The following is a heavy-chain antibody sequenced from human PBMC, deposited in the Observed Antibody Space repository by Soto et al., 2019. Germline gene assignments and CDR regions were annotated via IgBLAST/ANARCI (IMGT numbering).Heavy chain of an antibody. CDR1: GFPVSSNY. J-gene: IGHJ4*02. CDR2: IYSGGST. CDR3: ASAAYYYDSSGETHYFDY. V-gene: IGHV3-53*01. D-gene: IGHD3-22*01. Sequence: PGGSLRLSCAASGFPVSSNYMSWVRPAPGKGLEWVSVIYSGGSTCYADSVKGRFTISRDNSKNTLYLQMNSLRAEDTAVYYCASAAYYYDSSGETHYFDYWGQGTLVTVSS.